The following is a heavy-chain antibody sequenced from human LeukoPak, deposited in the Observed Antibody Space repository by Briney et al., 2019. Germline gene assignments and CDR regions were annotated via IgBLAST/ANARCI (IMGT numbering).Heavy chain of an antibody. CDR2: IRGSGGST. Sequence: GGSLRLSCAASGFTFSSNAMSWVRQAPGKGLEWVSAIRGSGGSTYYADSVKGRFTITRDNSKNTLYVQMDSLRAEDTAVYYCANAVGWGGYDAFEVWGQGTMVTVSS. J-gene: IGHJ3*01. CDR1: GFTFSSNA. CDR3: ANAVGWGGYDAFEV. D-gene: IGHD3-16*01. V-gene: IGHV3-23*01.